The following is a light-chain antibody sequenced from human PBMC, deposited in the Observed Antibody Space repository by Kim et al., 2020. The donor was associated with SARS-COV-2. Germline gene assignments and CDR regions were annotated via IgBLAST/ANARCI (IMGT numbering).Light chain of an antibody. CDR3: QQRSHWPKT. J-gene: IGKJ1*01. CDR2: DAS. CDR1: QTVSNL. Sequence: LSPGEIAPLSCGASQTVSNLLAWYQQKPGQTPRLRIYDASNRATGVPARLTGSGSGTDFTFTVSSLEPEDFAVYYCQQRSHWPKTFGQGTKVDIK. V-gene: IGKV3-11*01.